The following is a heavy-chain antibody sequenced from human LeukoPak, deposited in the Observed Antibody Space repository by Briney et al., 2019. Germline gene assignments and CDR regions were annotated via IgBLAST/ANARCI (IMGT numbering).Heavy chain of an antibody. CDR3: ARERRTSYHYYYYGMDV. V-gene: IGHV3-11*01. J-gene: IGHJ6*02. CDR2: ISSGGATI. D-gene: IGHD2-2*01. Sequence: GGSLRLSCVASGFSFSDYYMSWIRQAPGKGLEWISYISSGGATIYHADSVKGRFTLSRDNAKNSLYLQMDSLRAEDTAVYYCARERRTSYHYYYYGMDVWGQGTTVTVSS. CDR1: GFSFSDYY.